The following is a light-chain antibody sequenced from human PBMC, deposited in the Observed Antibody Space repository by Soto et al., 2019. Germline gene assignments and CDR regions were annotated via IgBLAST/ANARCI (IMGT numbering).Light chain of an antibody. CDR2: DVT. V-gene: IGLV2-11*01. CDR3: LSYAGNYIYV. J-gene: IGLJ1*01. Sequence: QSVLTQPRSVSGSPGQSVTISCTGTSNDVGGSDSVSWYQHHPGEAPKLIMYDVTKRPSGVPDRFSASKSGNTASLTISRLQAEDETDYYCLSYAGNYIYVFGTGTKVTAL. CDR1: SNDVGGSDS.